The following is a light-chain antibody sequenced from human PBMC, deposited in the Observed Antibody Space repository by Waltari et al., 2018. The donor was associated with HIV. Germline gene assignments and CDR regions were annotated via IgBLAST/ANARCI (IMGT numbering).Light chain of an antibody. J-gene: IGKJ5*01. CDR1: QSVSSY. V-gene: IGKV3-11*01. CDR3: QQRSNWTRST. CDR2: EAS. Sequence: IVLTQSPATLSLSPGERATLSCRASQSVSSYLAWYQQKPGQAPRLLSYEASSRATGIPARFSGSGSGTDFTLTISSIEPEDFAVYYCQQRSNWTRSTFGQGTRLEIK.